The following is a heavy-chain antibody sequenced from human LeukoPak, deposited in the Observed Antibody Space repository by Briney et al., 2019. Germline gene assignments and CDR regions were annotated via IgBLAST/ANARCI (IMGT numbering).Heavy chain of an antibody. J-gene: IGHJ3*02. Sequence: PSETLSLTCTVSGGSISRYYWSWLRQPPGKGPEWIGYIYYSGSTNYNPSLKSRVTISIDTSKNQFSLKLSSVTAADTAVYYCARHSPTWDIVVVIAPDRALDIWGQGTMVAVSS. V-gene: IGHV4-59*08. CDR2: IYYSGST. CDR1: GGSISRYY. D-gene: IGHD2-15*01. CDR3: ARHSPTWDIVVVIAPDRALDI.